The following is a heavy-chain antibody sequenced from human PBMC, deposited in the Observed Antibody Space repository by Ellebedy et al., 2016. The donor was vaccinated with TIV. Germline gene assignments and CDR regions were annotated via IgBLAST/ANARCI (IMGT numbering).Heavy chain of an antibody. CDR1: GTSVSSYY. J-gene: IGHJ3*01. Sequence: MPSETLSLTCSVSGTSVSSYYWSWIRQSPGKGLEWIGNVFYSGIATYNPSLKGRVTMSFHKSRTEFSLNVTSVTAADTAVYYCARHVCRYSILGLVLCSRASGDVFDVWGQGTMVTVST. V-gene: IGHV4-59*08. D-gene: IGHD3/OR15-3a*01. CDR3: ARHVCRYSILGLVLCSRASGDVFDV. CDR2: VFYSGIA.